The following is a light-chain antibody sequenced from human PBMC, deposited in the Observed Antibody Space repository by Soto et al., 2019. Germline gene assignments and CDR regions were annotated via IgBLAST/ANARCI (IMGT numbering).Light chain of an antibody. CDR1: QSVDSH. CDR2: DAA. Sequence: EIVLTQSPATLSLSPGERATLSCRVSQSVDSHLAWYQQKPGQAPRLLIHDAASRATGIPARFRGSCSGTDIIITISSLEPEDFAVYYCQTRSSWPPSITFGQGTRLELK. CDR3: QTRSSWPPSIT. J-gene: IGKJ5*01. V-gene: IGKV3-11*01.